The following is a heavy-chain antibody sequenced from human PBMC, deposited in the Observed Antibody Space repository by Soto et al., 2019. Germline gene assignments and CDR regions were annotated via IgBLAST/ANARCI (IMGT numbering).Heavy chain of an antibody. V-gene: IGHV4-39*01. J-gene: IGHJ4*02. D-gene: IGHD6-13*01. CDR1: YGNISSISYY. Sequence: SQTHPLTSTVSYGNISSISYYRSMISQPPGKGLEWIGSIYYSGSTYYNPSLKSRVTISVDTSKNQFSLKLSSVTAADTAVYYCARHESYSSSCYASFDYWGQGTLVTVSS. CDR3: ARHESYSSSCYASFDY. CDR2: IYYSGST.